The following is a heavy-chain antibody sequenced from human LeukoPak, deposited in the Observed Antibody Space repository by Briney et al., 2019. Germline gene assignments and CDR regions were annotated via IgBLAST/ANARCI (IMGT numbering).Heavy chain of an antibody. CDR3: ARDRVHDSDY. V-gene: IGHV4-4*07. D-gene: IGHD2-21*02. Sequence: SETLSLTCTVSGGSISPYFWSWIRKPAGKGLEYLGRISSTGNTNYNPSLRSRVTMSVDTSKNQFSLNLRSVTAADTAVYYCARDRVHDSDYWGQGILVIVSS. CDR2: ISSTGNT. CDR1: GGSISPYF. J-gene: IGHJ4*02.